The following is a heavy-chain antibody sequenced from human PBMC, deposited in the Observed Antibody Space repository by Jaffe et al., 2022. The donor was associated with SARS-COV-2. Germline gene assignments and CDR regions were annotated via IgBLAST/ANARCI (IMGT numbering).Heavy chain of an antibody. Sequence: EVQLVESGGGLVKPGGSLRLSCAASGFTFSNAWMNWVRQTPGKGLEWIGRFKNSAGGGTTDFAAPVKGRFTISRDDSENTLYLQMSSLKTEDTAMYYCTTDLASSGVGEFDVWGQGTVVTVSS. CDR2: FKNSAGGGTT. CDR1: GFTFSNAW. CDR3: TTDLASSGVGEFDV. D-gene: IGHD3-22*01. V-gene: IGHV3-15*01. J-gene: IGHJ3*01.